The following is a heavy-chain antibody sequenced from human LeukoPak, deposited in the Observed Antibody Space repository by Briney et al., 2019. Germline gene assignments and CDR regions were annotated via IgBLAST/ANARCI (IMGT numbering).Heavy chain of an antibody. V-gene: IGHV1-18*01. J-gene: IGHJ5*02. CDR2: ISAYNGNT. D-gene: IGHD3-3*01. CDR3: ARDHGMFFGAVIIRPGWFDP. CDR1: GYTFTSYG. Sequence: GASVKVSCKASGYTFTSYGISWVRQAPGQGLEWMGWISAYNGNTNYAQKLQGRVTMTTDTSTSTAYMELRSLRSDDTAVYYCARDHGMFFGAVIIRPGWFDPWGQGTLVTVSS.